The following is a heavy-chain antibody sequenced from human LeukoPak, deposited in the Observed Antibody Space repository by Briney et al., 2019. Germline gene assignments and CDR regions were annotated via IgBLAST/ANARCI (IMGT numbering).Heavy chain of an antibody. D-gene: IGHD3-22*01. V-gene: IGHV3-23*01. J-gene: IGHJ4*02. CDR2: ISGSGDST. Sequence: PGGSLRLSCAASGFTFSRYWMSWVRQVPRKGLEWVSGISGSGDSTYYADSVKGRFTISRDNSKNTLYLQMNGLRAEDTAVYYCATYRRGYHDSSESYYFDYWGQGTLVTVSS. CDR1: GFTFSRYW. CDR3: ATYRRGYHDSSESYYFDY.